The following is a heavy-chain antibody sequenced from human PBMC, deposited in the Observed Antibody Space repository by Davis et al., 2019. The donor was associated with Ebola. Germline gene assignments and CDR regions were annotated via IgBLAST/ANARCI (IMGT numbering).Heavy chain of an antibody. D-gene: IGHD6-19*01. CDR1: GFTFRSAW. V-gene: IGHV3-15*05. Sequence: GESLKISCAGSGFTFRSAWMCWVRQAPGKGLEWVGRIRSKTDGGATDYGAPVKDRFTISRDDSENTLYLQMNSLEAEDTGVYYCTAGYTCGWAGFDSWGQGVLVTVSS. CDR2: IRSKTDGGAT. J-gene: IGHJ4*02. CDR3: TAGYTCGWAGFDS.